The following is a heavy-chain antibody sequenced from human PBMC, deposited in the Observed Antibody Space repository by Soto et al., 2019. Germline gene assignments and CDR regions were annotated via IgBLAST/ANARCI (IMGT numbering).Heavy chain of an antibody. Sequence: QVQLVQSGAEEKKPGASVKVSCKASGYTCTAYAMHWVRQAPGQRLEWMGWINAGNGNTKYSQKFQGRVTITRDTSASTAYMELSSLRSEDTAVYYCARAVAVPADFDYWGQGTLVTVSS. CDR2: INAGNGNT. CDR3: ARAVAVPADFDY. J-gene: IGHJ4*02. D-gene: IGHD6-19*01. CDR1: GYTCTAYA. V-gene: IGHV1-3*05.